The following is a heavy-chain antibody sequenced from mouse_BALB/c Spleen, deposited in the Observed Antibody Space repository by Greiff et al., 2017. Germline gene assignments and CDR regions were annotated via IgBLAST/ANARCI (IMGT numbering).Heavy chain of an antibody. D-gene: IGHD2-1*01. J-gene: IGHJ1*01. CDR1: GFTFSDYY. CDR3: ARDRGNYSYWYFDV. Sequence: EVQLVESGGGLVKPGGSLKLSCAASGFTFSDYYMYWVRQTPEKRLEWVATISDGGSYTYYPDSVKGRFTISRDNAKNNLYLQMSSLKSEDTAMYYCARDRGNYSYWYFDVWGAGTTVTVSS. V-gene: IGHV5-4*02. CDR2: ISDGGSYT.